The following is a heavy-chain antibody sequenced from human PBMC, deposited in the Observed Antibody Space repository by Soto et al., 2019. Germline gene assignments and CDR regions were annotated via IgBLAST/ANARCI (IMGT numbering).Heavy chain of an antibody. Sequence: SETLSLTCTVSGGSISSYYWSWIRQPPGKGLEWIGYIYYSGSTNYNPSLKSRVTISVDTSKNQFSLKLSSVTAADTAVYYCARSGSGSGWFDPCGQGTLVTVSS. CDR2: IYYSGST. D-gene: IGHD3-10*01. V-gene: IGHV4-59*01. CDR3: ARSGSGSGWFDP. J-gene: IGHJ5*02. CDR1: GGSISSYY.